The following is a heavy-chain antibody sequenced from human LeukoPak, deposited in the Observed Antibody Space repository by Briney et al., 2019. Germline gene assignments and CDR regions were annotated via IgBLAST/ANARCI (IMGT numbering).Heavy chain of an antibody. J-gene: IGHJ3*01. CDR3: AILKVRPDVYGARDSFDV. Sequence: SETLSLTCTVSGGSISSNSEYWGWIRQPPGKGLEWIGAVHYSGSTYYNPSLKSRVFISVDTSNNRFSLRLTSVTAADTAVYFCAILKVRPDVYGARDSFDVWGQGTMVAVSS. V-gene: IGHV4-39*01. CDR1: GGSISSNSEY. CDR2: VHYSGST. D-gene: IGHD5/OR15-5a*01.